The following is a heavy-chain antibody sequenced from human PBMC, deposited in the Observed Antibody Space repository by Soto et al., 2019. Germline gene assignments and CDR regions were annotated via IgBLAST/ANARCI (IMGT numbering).Heavy chain of an antibody. D-gene: IGHD5-18*01. CDR3: ARSRRIQLWFGH. V-gene: IGHV6-1*01. CDR1: GDSVSSNSAA. Sequence: SQTLSLTCAISGDSVSSNSAAWNCIIHSASRGLEWLGRTYYRSKWYNDYAVSVKSRITINPDTSKNQFSLQLNSVTPEDTAVYYCARSRRIQLWFGHWGQGTLVTVSS. J-gene: IGHJ4*02. CDR2: TYYRSKWYN.